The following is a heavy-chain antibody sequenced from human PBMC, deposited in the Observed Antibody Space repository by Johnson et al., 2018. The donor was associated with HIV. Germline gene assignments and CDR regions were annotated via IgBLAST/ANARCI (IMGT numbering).Heavy chain of an antibody. J-gene: IGHJ3*02. CDR1: GFTFDDYA. CDR2: IYSGGST. D-gene: IGHD3-22*01. CDR3: ARDRGYYDSSGGDAFDI. V-gene: IGHV3-NL1*01. Sequence: QMLLVESGGGLVQPGRSLRLSCAASGFTFDDYAMHWVRQAPGKGLEWVSVIYSGGSTYYADSVTGRFTIYRDNSKNTLYLQMNSMRAEDTAVYYCARDRGYYDSSGGDAFDIWGQGTMVTVSS.